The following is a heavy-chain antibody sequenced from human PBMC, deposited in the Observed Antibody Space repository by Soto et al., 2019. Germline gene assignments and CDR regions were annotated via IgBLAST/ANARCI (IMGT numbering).Heavy chain of an antibody. D-gene: IGHD2-21*01. Sequence: EVQVVESGGGLVQPGGSLRLSCAASGFTFTSYWMTWVRQAPGRGLEWVANINKDGSEKSYVDSVKGRFTISRDNAKSSLYLQMNSLRVDDTAVYYCVREIASRLWGKGTTVIVSS. V-gene: IGHV3-7*01. J-gene: IGHJ6*03. CDR3: VREIASRL. CDR1: GFTFTSYW. CDR2: INKDGSEK.